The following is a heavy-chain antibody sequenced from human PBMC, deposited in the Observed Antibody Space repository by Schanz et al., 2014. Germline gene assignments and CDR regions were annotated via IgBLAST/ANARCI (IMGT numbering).Heavy chain of an antibody. CDR3: AKIERNED. Sequence: EVQVVESGGGLVQPGGSLRLSCAASGFAVDNYYMSCVRQAPGRGLEWVSFVHPGGSTYYPDSVKGRFTISRDSSKNTLYLQMNSLRPEDTAVYFCAKIERNEDWGQGTLXTVSS. CDR1: GFAVDNYY. V-gene: IGHV3-53*01. CDR2: VHPGGST. D-gene: IGHD1-1*01. J-gene: IGHJ4*02.